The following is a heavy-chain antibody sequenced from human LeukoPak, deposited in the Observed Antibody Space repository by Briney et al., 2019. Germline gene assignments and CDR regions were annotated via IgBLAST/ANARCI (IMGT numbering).Heavy chain of an antibody. Sequence: GGSLRLSCAASGFTFSSYWMHWARQLPGKGLVWVSRISPTGSTTSYADSVKGRFTVSRDNAKNTLYLQVNNLRAEDTAVYYCARGPNSNWSGLDFWGQGTLLTVSS. CDR3: ARGPNSNWSGLDF. D-gene: IGHD6-6*01. CDR1: GFTFSSYW. J-gene: IGHJ4*02. V-gene: IGHV3-74*01. CDR2: ISPTGSTT.